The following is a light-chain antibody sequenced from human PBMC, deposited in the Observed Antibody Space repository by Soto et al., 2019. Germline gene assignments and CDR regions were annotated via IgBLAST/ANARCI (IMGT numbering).Light chain of an antibody. CDR2: GAS. J-gene: IGKJ2*01. Sequence: EIVMTQSPGTLSVSPGERATLSCRASQSVSSNLAWYQQKPGQAPRLLIYGASTRATGIPARFSGSGSGTEFTLTISSLQSEAFAVYYCQHYNNWPTFGQGTKLEIK. CDR1: QSVSSN. CDR3: QHYNNWPT. V-gene: IGKV3D-15*01.